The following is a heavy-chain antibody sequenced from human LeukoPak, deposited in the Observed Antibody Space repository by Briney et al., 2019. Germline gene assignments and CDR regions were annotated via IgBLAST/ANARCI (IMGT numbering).Heavy chain of an antibody. V-gene: IGHV2-5*02. Sequence: SGPTLVKPTQTLTLTCTFSGFSLTTIGLGVGWIRQPPGKALEWLALIYWDDVKHFSPSPKSRLTLTKDTSKNQVVLTMTNMDPVDTATYYCAHRSSYYDSSDPNDAYGVWGQGTIVTVSS. J-gene: IGHJ3*01. CDR1: GFSLTTIGLG. CDR3: AHRSSYYDSSDPNDAYGV. CDR2: IYWDDVK. D-gene: IGHD3-22*01.